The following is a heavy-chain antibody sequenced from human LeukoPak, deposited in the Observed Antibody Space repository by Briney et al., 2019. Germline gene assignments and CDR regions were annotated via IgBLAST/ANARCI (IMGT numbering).Heavy chain of an antibody. J-gene: IGHJ4*02. CDR1: GYSFTSYW. D-gene: IGHD3/OR15-3a*01. CDR3: ARLDGMGIPPRYYFDY. CDR2: IYPGDSDT. V-gene: IGHV5-51*01. Sequence: GESLKISCKGSGYSFTSYWIGWVRQMPGKGLEWMGIIYPGDSDTRYSPSFQGQVTISADKSISTAYLQWSGLKASDTAMYYCARLDGMGIPPRYYFDYWGQGTLVTVSS.